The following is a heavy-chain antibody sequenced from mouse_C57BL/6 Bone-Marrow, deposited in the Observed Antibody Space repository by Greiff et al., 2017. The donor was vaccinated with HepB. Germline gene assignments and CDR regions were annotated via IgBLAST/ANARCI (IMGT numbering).Heavy chain of an antibody. CDR2: IDPSDSYT. V-gene: IGHV1-69*01. CDR1: GYTFTSYW. Sequence: QVQLQQPGAELVMPGASVKLSCKASGYTFTSYWMHWVKQRPGQGLEWIGEIDPSDSYTNYNQKFKGKSTLTVDKSSSTAYMPLSSLTSEDSAVYYCARAGLRFNYWGQGTTLTVSS. D-gene: IGHD3-1*01. J-gene: IGHJ2*01. CDR3: ARAGLRFNY.